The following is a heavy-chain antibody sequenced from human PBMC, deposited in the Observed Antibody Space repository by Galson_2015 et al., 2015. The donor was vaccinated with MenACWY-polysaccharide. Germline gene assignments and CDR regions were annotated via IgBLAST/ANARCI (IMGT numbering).Heavy chain of an antibody. CDR2: ISSDGGT. CDR1: GDSITSGPYF. D-gene: IGHD3-16*01. J-gene: IGHJ5*02. Sequence: TLSLTCTVSGDSITSGPYFWSWIRQHPGEGLEWIASISSDGGTYYNPSLNSRVTISIDTPKNQFSLKLNSVTAADTAVYYCVRGGRAVSNINWFDPWGQGTLVTVSS. V-gene: IGHV4-31*03. CDR3: VRGGRAVSNINWFDP.